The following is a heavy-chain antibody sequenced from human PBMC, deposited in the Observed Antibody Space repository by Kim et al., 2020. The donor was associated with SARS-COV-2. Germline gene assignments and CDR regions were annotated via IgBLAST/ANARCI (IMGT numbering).Heavy chain of an antibody. V-gene: IGHV4-34*01. J-gene: IGHJ6*02. D-gene: IGHD1-26*01. Sequence: PSLTSRVTLSVDTSKNQFSLRLCSVTAADTAVYYCARGRVLLYYSYGMDVWGQGTTVTVSS. CDR3: ARGRVLLYYSYGMDV.